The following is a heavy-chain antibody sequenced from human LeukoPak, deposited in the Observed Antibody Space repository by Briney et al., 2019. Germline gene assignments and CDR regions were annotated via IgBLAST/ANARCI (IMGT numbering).Heavy chain of an antibody. CDR2: ISGSGGST. CDR3: AKDRATMIVVVITTPCDY. Sequence: GGSLRLSCAASGFTFSSYAMSWVRQAPGKGLEWVSAISGSGGSTYYADSVKGRFTIPRGTSKNTQYLQMNRRTAADTAVYYCAKDRATMIVVVITTPCDYWGQGTLVTVSS. J-gene: IGHJ4*02. D-gene: IGHD3-22*01. CDR1: GFTFSSYA. V-gene: IGHV3-23*01.